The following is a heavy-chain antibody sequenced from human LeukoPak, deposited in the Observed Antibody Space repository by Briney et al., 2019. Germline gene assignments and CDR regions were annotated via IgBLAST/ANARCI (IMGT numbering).Heavy chain of an antibody. Sequence: SVKVSCKASGGTFSSYAISWVRQAPGQGLESTGGIIPIFGTANYAQKFQGRVTITADESTSTAYMELSSLRSEDTAVYYCARDRGRYYYDSSGYYYEKTHYYFDYWGQGTLVTVSS. CDR1: GGTFSSYA. CDR2: IIPIFGTA. V-gene: IGHV1-69*13. CDR3: ARDRGRYYYDSSGYYYEKTHYYFDY. D-gene: IGHD3-22*01. J-gene: IGHJ4*02.